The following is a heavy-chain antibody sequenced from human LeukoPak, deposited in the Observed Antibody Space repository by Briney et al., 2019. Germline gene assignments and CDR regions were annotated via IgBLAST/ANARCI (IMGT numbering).Heavy chain of an antibody. CDR1: GGTFSSYA. CDR3: ATSTWRDIVVVVAAPGQVYFQH. J-gene: IGHJ1*01. V-gene: IGHV1-69*13. D-gene: IGHD2-15*01. Sequence: SVKVSCKASGGTFSSYAISWVRQAPGQGLEWMGGIIPIFGTPNYAQKFQGRVTISADESTSTAYMELSSLRSEDTAVYYCATSTWRDIVVVVAAPGQVYFQHWGQGTLVTVSS. CDR2: IIPIFGTP.